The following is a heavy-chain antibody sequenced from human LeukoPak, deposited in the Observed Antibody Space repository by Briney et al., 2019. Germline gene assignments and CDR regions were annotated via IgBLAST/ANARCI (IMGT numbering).Heavy chain of an antibody. V-gene: IGHV1-69*13. J-gene: IGHJ6*03. Sequence: SVKVSCKASGGTFSSYAISWVRQAPGQGLEWMGGIIPIFGTANYAQKFQGRVTITADESTSTAYMELSSLRSEDTAVYYCARRQRRYCSSTSCYAGGDYYYYMDVWGKGTTVTVSS. CDR1: GGTFSSYA. CDR2: IIPIFGTA. D-gene: IGHD2-2*01. CDR3: ARRQRRYCSSTSCYAGGDYYYYMDV.